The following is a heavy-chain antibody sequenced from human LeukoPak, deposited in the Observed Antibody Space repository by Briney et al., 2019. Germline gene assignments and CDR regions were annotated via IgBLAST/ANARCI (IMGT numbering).Heavy chain of an antibody. Sequence: ASVKVSCKASGYTFTGYNINWMRQAPGQGLEWMGWISSYTGHTNFAQMLQGRGTMNTDKSTSTAYMELRSLRSDDTAVYYCARADSLGAMDVWGQGTTVTVSS. J-gene: IGHJ6*02. D-gene: IGHD3-16*01. V-gene: IGHV1-18*01. CDR3: ARADSLGAMDV. CDR2: ISSYTGHT. CDR1: GYTFTGYN.